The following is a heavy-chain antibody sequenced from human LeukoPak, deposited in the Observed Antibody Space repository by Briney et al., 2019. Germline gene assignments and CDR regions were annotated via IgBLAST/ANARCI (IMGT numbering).Heavy chain of an antibody. Sequence: SETLALNCPVYCGSFSWFYRSLIRQPPRKGPEWIGEINHRGSTHYNPSLKSRVTISVDTSKNQFSLKLSSVTAADTAVYYCARGGSTFGVDPWGQGTLVTVSS. CDR2: INHRGST. V-gene: IGHV4-34*01. CDR1: CGSFSWFY. CDR3: ARGGSTFGVDP. J-gene: IGHJ5*02. D-gene: IGHD3-16*01.